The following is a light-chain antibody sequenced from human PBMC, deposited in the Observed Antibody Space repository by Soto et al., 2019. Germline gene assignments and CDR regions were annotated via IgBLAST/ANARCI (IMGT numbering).Light chain of an antibody. J-gene: IGKJ2*01. Sequence: DTVMTQSPATLSVSPGERATLSCRASQSVSSNLAWYQQKPGQAPRLLIYGASTRATGIPARFSGSGSGTEFTLPISSLQSEDFAAYYCQQYNNWPPYTFGQGTKLEIK. CDR2: GAS. V-gene: IGKV3-15*01. CDR1: QSVSSN. CDR3: QQYNNWPPYT.